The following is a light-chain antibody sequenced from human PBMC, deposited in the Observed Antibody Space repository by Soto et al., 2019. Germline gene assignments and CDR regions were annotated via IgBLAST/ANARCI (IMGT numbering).Light chain of an antibody. Sequence: QSALTQPASVSGSPGQSITISCAGTSADIGAFNYVSWYQHHPGKAPKLLIYDVSDRPSGVSTRFSASKSANTASLTISGLPADDEDDYYCSSYSTSSALVFGGGTKLTVL. V-gene: IGLV2-14*03. CDR2: DVS. CDR3: SSYSTSSALV. CDR1: SADIGAFNY. J-gene: IGLJ2*01.